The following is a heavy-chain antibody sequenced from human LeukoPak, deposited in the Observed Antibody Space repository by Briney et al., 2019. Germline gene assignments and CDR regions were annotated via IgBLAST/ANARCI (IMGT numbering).Heavy chain of an antibody. CDR3: ARGGVLRYFDWFPIYYYGMDV. D-gene: IGHD3-9*01. CDR1: GYTFTSYD. J-gene: IGHJ6*02. V-gene: IGHV1-8*01. Sequence: GASVKVSCKASGYTFTSYDINWVRQATGQGLEWMGCMNPNSGNTGYAQKFQGRVTMTRNTSISTAYMELSSLRSEDTAVYYCARGGVLRYFDWFPIYYYGMDVWGQGTTVTVSS. CDR2: MNPNSGNT.